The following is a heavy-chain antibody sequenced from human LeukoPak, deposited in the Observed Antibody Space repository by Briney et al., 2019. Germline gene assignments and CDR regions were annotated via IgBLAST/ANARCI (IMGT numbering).Heavy chain of an antibody. Sequence: ASVKVSCKVSGYTLTELSMHWVRQAPGQGLEWMGRINPNSGGTNYAQKFQGRVTMTRDTSISTAYMELSRLRSDDTAVYYCARVDYDLVADVYYFDYWGQGTLVTVSS. CDR3: ARVDYDLVADVYYFDY. CDR1: GYTLTELS. CDR2: INPNSGGT. J-gene: IGHJ4*02. V-gene: IGHV1-2*06. D-gene: IGHD3-3*01.